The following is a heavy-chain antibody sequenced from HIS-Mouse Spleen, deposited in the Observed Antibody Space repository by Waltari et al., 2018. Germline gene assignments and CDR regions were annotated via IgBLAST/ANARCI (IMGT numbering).Heavy chain of an antibody. V-gene: IGHV3-33*06. D-gene: IGHD2-8*01. CDR3: AKGGLMVYAIGDY. J-gene: IGHJ4*02. Sequence: QGQLVESGGGVVQPGRSLRLSCAASGFTFSSYGVHWVRQAPGKGLEWVAVIWYDGSNKYYADSVKGRFTISRDNSKNTLYLQMNSLRAEDTAVYYCAKGGLMVYAIGDYWGQGTLVTVSS. CDR1: GFTFSSYG. CDR2: IWYDGSNK.